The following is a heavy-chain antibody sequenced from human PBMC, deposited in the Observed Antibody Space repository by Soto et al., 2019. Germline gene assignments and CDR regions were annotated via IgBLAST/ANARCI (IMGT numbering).Heavy chain of an antibody. J-gene: IGHJ4*02. CDR3: AREPNYYDSSGYLDY. CDR2: INPSGGST. Sequence: ASVKVSCKASGYTFTSYYMHWVRQAPGQGLEWMGIINPSGGSTSYAQKFQGRVTMTRDTSTSTVYMELSSLRSEDTAVYYCAREPNYYDSSGYLDYWGQGTLVTVSS. CDR1: GYTFTSYY. V-gene: IGHV1-46*03. D-gene: IGHD3-22*01.